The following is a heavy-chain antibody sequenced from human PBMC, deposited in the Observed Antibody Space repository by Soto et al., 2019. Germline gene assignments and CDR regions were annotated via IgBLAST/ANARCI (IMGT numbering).Heavy chain of an antibody. CDR1: GGSISSSSYY. D-gene: IGHD3-10*01. Sequence: SETLSLTCTVSGGSISSSSYYWGWIRQPPGKGLEWIGSIYYSGSTYYNPSLKSRVTISVDTSKNQFSLKLSSVTAADTAVYYCARHHYGSGSSYYYYAMDVWGQGTTVTVSS. J-gene: IGHJ6*02. CDR2: IYYSGST. V-gene: IGHV4-39*01. CDR3: ARHHYGSGSSYYYYAMDV.